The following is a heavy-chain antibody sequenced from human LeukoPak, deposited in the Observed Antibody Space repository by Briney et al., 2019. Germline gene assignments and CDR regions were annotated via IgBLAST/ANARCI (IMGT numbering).Heavy chain of an antibody. D-gene: IGHD1-26*01. CDR3: ARQVKIGWDLLGDWFDP. Sequence: SETLSLTCTVSGGSISSYYWSWIRQPPGKGLEWIGYIYYSGSTNYNPSLKSRVTISVDTSKNQFSLKLSSVTAADTAVYYCARQVKIGWDLLGDWFDPWGQGTLVTVSS. CDR2: IYYSGST. J-gene: IGHJ5*02. CDR1: GGSISSYY. V-gene: IGHV4-59*08.